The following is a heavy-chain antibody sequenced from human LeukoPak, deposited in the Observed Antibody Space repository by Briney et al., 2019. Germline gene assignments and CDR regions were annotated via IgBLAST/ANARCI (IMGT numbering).Heavy chain of an antibody. V-gene: IGHV3-30*03. CDR2: ISYDGSNK. J-gene: IGHJ6*03. CDR3: ARDVHMDV. Sequence: GGSLRLSCAASGFTFSSYGMHWVRQAPGKGLEWVAVISYDGSNKYYADSVKGRFTISRDNSKNSLYLQMNSLRAEDMAVYYCARDVHMDVWGKGTTVTISS. CDR1: GFTFSSYG.